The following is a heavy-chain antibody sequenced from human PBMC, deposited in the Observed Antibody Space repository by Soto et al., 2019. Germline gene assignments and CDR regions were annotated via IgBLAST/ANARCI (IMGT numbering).Heavy chain of an antibody. CDR2: IYYSGST. V-gene: IGHV4-30-4*01. CDR1: GGSISSGDYY. D-gene: IGHD3-10*01. CDR3: ARAGYYYGSGRYYWFDP. Sequence: QVQLQESGPGLVKPSQTLSLTCTVSGGSISSGDYYWSWIRQPPGKGLEWIGYIYYSGSTYYNPCLKSRVTISVDASKNQFSLKLSSVTAADTAGYYCARAGYYYGSGRYYWFDPWGQGTLVTVSS. J-gene: IGHJ5*02.